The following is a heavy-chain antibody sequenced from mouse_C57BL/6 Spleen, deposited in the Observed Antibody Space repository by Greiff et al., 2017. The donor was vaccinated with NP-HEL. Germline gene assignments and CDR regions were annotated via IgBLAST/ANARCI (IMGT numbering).Heavy chain of an antibody. CDR3: TITTVVVPYWYFDV. V-gene: IGHV1-15*01. CDR2: IDPETGGT. CDR1: GYTFTDYE. D-gene: IGHD1-1*01. J-gene: IGHJ1*03. Sequence: VQLVESGAELVRPGASVTLSCKASGYTFTDYEMHWVKQTPVHGLEWIGAIDPETGGTAYNQKFKGKAILTADKSSSTAYMELRSLTSEDSAVYYCTITTVVVPYWYFDVWGTGTTVTVSS.